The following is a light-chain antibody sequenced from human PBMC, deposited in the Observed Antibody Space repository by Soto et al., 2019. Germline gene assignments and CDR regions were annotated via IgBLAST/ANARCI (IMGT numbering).Light chain of an antibody. CDR1: SSNIGAGYD. V-gene: IGLV1-40*01. CDR3: KSFDTSLSGFVV. CDR2: DNN. J-gene: IGLJ2*01. Sequence: QPVLTQPPSMSGAPGQRVTISCTGSSSNIGAGYDVHWYQQHPGTAPKLLIFDNNNRPSGVPDRFSGSKSDTSASLVITGLQAEDEADYYCKSFDTSLSGFVVFGGGTKLTVL.